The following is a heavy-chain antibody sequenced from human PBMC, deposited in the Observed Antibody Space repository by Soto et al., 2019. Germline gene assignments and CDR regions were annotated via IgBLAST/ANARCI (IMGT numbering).Heavy chain of an antibody. CDR3: ARGREVQLWANYDAFDI. V-gene: IGHV4-59*08. CDR2: FYYTGIT. D-gene: IGHD5-18*01. J-gene: IGHJ3*02. CDR1: GGSISNYY. Sequence: SETLSLTCTVSGGSISNYYWSWIRQPPGKGLEWIGYFYYTGITNYNPSLKSRISMSVDTSKNQFSLKLSSVTAADTAVYYCARGREVQLWANYDAFDIWGQGTMVTVSS.